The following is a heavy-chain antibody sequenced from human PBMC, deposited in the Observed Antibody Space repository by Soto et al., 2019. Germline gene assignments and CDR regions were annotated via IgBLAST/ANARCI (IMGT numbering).Heavy chain of an antibody. Sequence: QVQLQQWGAGLLKPSETLSLTCAVYGGSFSGYYWSWIRQPPGKGLEWIGEINHSGSTNYNPSLKSRVTISVDTSKNQFSLELSAVTAADTAVYYCARGRCSGGSCYSRHFDLWGRGTLVTVSS. D-gene: IGHD2-15*01. J-gene: IGHJ2*01. V-gene: IGHV4-34*01. CDR1: GGSFSGYY. CDR3: ARGRCSGGSCYSRHFDL. CDR2: INHSGST.